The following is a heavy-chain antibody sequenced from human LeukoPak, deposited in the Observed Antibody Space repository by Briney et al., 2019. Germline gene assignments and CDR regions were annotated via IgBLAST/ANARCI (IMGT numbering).Heavy chain of an antibody. V-gene: IGHV3-23*01. CDR1: GFTFSSYA. J-gene: IGHJ4*02. Sequence: PGGSLRLSCAASGFTFSSYAMSWVPQAPGKGLEWVSAISGSGGSTYYADSVKGRFTISRDNSKNTLYLQMNSLRAEDTAVYYCAKQGGDILTGYYGNYWGQGTLVTVSS. D-gene: IGHD3-9*01. CDR2: ISGSGGST. CDR3: AKQGGDILTGYYGNY.